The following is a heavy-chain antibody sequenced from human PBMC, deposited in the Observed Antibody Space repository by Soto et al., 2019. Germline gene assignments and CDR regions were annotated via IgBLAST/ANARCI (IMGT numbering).Heavy chain of an antibody. J-gene: IGHJ6*02. V-gene: IGHV4-61*01. CDR2: IYYSGST. CDR1: GGSVSSGSYY. Sequence: QVQLQESGPGLVKPSETLSLTCTVSGGSVSSGSYYWSWIRQPPGKGLEWIGYIYYSGSTNYNPSLTSRVTISVDTSKTQFSLKLSSVTAADTAVYYCARPLYSYGPMDVWGQGTTVTVSS. D-gene: IGHD5-18*01. CDR3: ARPLYSYGPMDV.